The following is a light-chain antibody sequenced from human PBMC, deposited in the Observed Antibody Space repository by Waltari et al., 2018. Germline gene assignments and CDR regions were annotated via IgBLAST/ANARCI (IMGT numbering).Light chain of an antibody. V-gene: IGLV3-19*01. CDR1: SLRSYY. CDR3: NSRDTSGHLVV. Sequence: SSELTQDPAVSVALGQTVRITCQGASLRSYYASWYQQRPGQAPVLVAYGRNNRPSGIPDRFSGSSSGTTAYLTLSGAQAEDEADYYCNSRDTSGHLVVFGGGTKLTVL. J-gene: IGLJ2*01. CDR2: GRN.